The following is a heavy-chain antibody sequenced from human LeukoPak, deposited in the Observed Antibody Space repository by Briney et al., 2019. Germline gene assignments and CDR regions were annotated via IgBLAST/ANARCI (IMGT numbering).Heavy chain of an antibody. CDR1: GFTFSSYS. J-gene: IGHJ4*02. CDR3: ARDYYDSSGYLAYFDY. D-gene: IGHD3-22*01. V-gene: IGHV3-21*01. CDR2: ISSSSSYI. Sequence: GGSLRLSCAASGFTFSSYSMNWVRQAPGRGLEWASSISSSSSYIYYADSVKGRFTISRDNAKNSLYLQMNSLRAEDTAVYYCARDYYDSSGYLAYFDYWGQGTLVTVSS.